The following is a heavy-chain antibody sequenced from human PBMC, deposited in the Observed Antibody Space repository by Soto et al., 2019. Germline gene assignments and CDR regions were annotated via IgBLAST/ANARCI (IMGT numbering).Heavy chain of an antibody. CDR1: GYTFTSYA. CDR3: ARPDCSSTSCFRGGEGFDP. Sequence: ASVNVSCKASGYTFTSYAMHWVRQAPGQRLEWMGWISAGNGNTKYSQKFQGRVTITRDTSASTAYMELSSLRSEDTAVYYCARPDCSSTSCFRGGEGFDPWGQGTLVTVSS. CDR2: ISAGNGNT. D-gene: IGHD2-2*01. V-gene: IGHV1-3*01. J-gene: IGHJ5*02.